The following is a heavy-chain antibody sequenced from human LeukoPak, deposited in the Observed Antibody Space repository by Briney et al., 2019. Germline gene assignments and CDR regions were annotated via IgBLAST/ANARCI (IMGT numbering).Heavy chain of an antibody. CDR1: GFTFDHYA. CDR2: VSGTGENI. CDR3: VKEPSGANVVPADAFDF. J-gene: IGHJ3*01. Sequence: GGSLRLSCAASGFTFDHYAMSWVRQAPGKGLEWVSGVSGTGENIYYGDSVKGRFTISRDNSRNTLYLQMNSLRVDDMGVYYCVKEPSGANVVPADAFDFWGQGTMVTVSS. D-gene: IGHD2-2*01. V-gene: IGHV3-23*01.